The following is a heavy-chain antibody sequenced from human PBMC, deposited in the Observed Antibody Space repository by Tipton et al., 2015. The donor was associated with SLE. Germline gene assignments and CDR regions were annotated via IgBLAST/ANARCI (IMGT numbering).Heavy chain of an antibody. Sequence: LRLSCTVSGGSISSYYWSWIRQPPGKGLEWIGYIYYSGSTNYNPSLKSRVTISVDTSKNQFSLKLSSVTAADTAVYYCARGRLIAAAGPFDYWGQGTLVTVSS. J-gene: IGHJ4*02. CDR3: ARGRLIAAAGPFDY. CDR1: GGSISSYY. V-gene: IGHV4-59*12. D-gene: IGHD6-13*01. CDR2: IYYSGST.